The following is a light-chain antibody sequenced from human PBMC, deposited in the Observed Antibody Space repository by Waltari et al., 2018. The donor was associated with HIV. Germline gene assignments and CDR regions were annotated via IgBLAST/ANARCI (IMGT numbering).Light chain of an antibody. CDR1: SSDVGGSNS. V-gene: IGLV2-14*01. CDR2: EVS. Sequence: QSALPQPASVSGSPGQSITISCTGTSSDVGGSNSVSWYQQHPGKAPKLIIYEVSSRPSGISNRFSGSKSGNTASLTISGLQAEDEADYYCSSYTSSSTVFGTGTKVTVL. CDR3: SSYTSSSTV. J-gene: IGLJ1*01.